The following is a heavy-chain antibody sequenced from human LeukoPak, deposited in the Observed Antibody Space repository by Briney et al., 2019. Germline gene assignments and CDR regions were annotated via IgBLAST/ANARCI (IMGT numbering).Heavy chain of an antibody. CDR1: GFTFSSYG. Sequence: GGSLRLSCATSGFTFSSYGMHWIRQAPGKGLEWVAFIRYDESDKYYADSVKGRFTISRDNSRNTLYLQMNSLRAEDTAVYYCAKPRGDIVVVPAATPLDYWGQGTLVTVSP. D-gene: IGHD2-2*01. CDR3: AKPRGDIVVVPAATPLDY. V-gene: IGHV3-30*02. J-gene: IGHJ4*02. CDR2: IRYDESDK.